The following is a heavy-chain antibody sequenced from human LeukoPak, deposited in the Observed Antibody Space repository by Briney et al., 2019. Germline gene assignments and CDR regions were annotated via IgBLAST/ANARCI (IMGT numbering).Heavy chain of an antibody. CDR3: ARQGADTGTYYGHFDY. J-gene: IGHJ4*02. CDR2: IQCRRDA. Sequence: SETLSLTCTVSGDSITRNYWSSIRQPPRKRLGCIGYIQCRRDAHNNPSLQCRVTISADTSKNQFSLKLSSVTAADTAGYYRARQGADTGTYYGHFDYWGQGTLVTVSS. D-gene: IGHD1-26*01. V-gene: IGHV4-59*08. CDR1: GDSITRNY.